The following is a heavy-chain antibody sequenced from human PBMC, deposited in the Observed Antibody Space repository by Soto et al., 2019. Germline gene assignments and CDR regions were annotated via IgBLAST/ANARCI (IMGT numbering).Heavy chain of an antibody. CDR2: ISGSGGST. CDR3: ARNDGITEELGGWYKCFHP. Sequence: PGGSLRLSCAASGFTFSSYAMSWVRQAPGKGLEWVSAISGSGGSTYCADSVKGRFTISRDNSKNTLYLQMNSLRAEDTAVYYCARNDGITEELGGWYKCFHPRGQGTLGTLS. D-gene: IGHD3-3*01. V-gene: IGHV3-23*01. J-gene: IGHJ5*02. CDR1: GFTFSSYA.